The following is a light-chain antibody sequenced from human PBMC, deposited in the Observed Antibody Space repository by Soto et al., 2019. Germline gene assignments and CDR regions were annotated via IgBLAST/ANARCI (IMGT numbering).Light chain of an antibody. CDR3: CSFTTSNTWV. CDR1: SSDVGGYNY. CDR2: EVS. V-gene: IGLV2-14*01. J-gene: IGLJ7*01. Sequence: QSVLTQPASVSGSPGQSITISCTGTSSDVGGYNYVSWFQQHPGEAPKLMIYEVSHRPSGVSDRLSGSKSGNTASLTISGLQAEDEADYFYCSFTTSNTWVFGGGTQLTVL.